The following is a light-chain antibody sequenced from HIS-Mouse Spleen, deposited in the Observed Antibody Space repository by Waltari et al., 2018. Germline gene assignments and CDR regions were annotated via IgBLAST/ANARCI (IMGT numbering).Light chain of an antibody. V-gene: IGLV3-27*01. CDR2: KDS. J-gene: IGLJ3*02. CDR1: VLAKKY. Sequence: SYELTQPSSVSVSPGQTARITCSGDVLAKKYARWFQQKPGQAPVLVIYKDSERPSGIPERFSGSSSGTTVTLTISGGQVEDEADYYCYSAADNNPNWVFGGGTKLTVL. CDR3: YSAADNNPNWV.